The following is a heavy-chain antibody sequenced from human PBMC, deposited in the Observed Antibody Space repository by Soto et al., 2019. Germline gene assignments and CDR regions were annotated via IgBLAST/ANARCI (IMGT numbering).Heavy chain of an antibody. CDR3: ARDLIVHDNYETIGYYFDH. Sequence: QVQLIQFGAEVKKPGASVKVSCRASGYTFTKFHIHWVRQAPGQGLEWMGMIDPSGGVTRDAQRFQGRITMTSDTSTTSVYMELRGLTSEDTVVYYCARDLIVHDNYETIGYYFDHWGPGTLVTVSS. CDR1: GYTFTKFH. J-gene: IGHJ4*02. CDR2: IDPSGGVT. V-gene: IGHV1-46*01. D-gene: IGHD3-16*01.